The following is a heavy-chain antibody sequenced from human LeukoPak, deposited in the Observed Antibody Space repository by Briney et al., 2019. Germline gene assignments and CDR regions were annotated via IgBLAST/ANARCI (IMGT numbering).Heavy chain of an antibody. V-gene: IGHV3-23*01. D-gene: IGHD6-13*01. CDR1: GFTFSSYA. Sequence: PGGSLRLSCAASGFTFSSYAMSWVRQAPGKGLEWVSVLSGSGDSTHYADSAKGRFTISRDNSKNTLYLQMNSLRAEDTAIYYCAKVWSSSWSPFDYWGQGTLVTVSS. CDR3: AKVWSSSWSPFDY. J-gene: IGHJ4*02. CDR2: LSGSGDST.